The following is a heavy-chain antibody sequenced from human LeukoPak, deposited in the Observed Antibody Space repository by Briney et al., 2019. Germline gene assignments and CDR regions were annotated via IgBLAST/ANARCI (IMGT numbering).Heavy chain of an antibody. V-gene: IGHV4-39*07. CDR1: GGSVSSGSYY. Sequence: SETLSLTCTVSGGSVSSGSYYWSWIRQPPGKGLEWIGEINHSGSTNYNPSLKSRVTISVDTSKNQFSLKLSSVTAADTAVYYCARGEGFDYGDLNWFDPWGQGTLVTVSS. J-gene: IGHJ5*02. D-gene: IGHD4-17*01. CDR2: INHSGST. CDR3: ARGEGFDYGDLNWFDP.